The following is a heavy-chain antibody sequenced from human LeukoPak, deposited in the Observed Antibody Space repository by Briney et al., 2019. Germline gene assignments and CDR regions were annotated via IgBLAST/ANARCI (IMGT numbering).Heavy chain of an antibody. V-gene: IGHV4-59*01. D-gene: IGHD3-10*01. Sequence: SETLSLTCTVSGGSISSYYWSWIRQPPGKGLEWIGYIYYSGSTNYNPSLKSRVTISVDTSKNQFSLKLSSVTAADTAVYYCARDYDPTYYYGSGSQWYFDLWGRGTLVPVSS. J-gene: IGHJ2*01. CDR3: ARDYDPTYYYGSGSQWYFDL. CDR1: GGSISSYY. CDR2: IYYSGST.